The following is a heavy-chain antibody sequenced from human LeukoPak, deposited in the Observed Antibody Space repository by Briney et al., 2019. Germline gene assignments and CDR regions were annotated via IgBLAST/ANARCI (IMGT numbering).Heavy chain of an antibody. CDR1: GGSISSGGYY. V-gene: IGHV4-31*03. CDR2: IYYSGST. J-gene: IGHJ5*02. Sequence: SETLSLTCTVSGGSISSGGYYWSWIRQHPGKGPEWIGYIYYSGSTYYNPSLKSRVTISVDTSKNQFSLKLSSATAADTAVYYCARDHCSGGGCYLPAGWFDPWGQGTLVTVSS. CDR3: ARDHCSGGGCYLPAGWFDP. D-gene: IGHD2-15*01.